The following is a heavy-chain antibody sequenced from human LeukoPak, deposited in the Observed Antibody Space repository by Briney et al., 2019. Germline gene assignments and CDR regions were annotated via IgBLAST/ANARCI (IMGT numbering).Heavy chain of an antibody. D-gene: IGHD5-24*01. CDR1: GGSISSGGYS. CDR2: IYHSGST. J-gene: IGHJ4*02. CDR3: ARGDGYKSSFDY. V-gene: IGHV4-30-2*01. Sequence: SQTLSLTCAVSGGSISSGGYSWSWIRQPPGKGLEWIGYIYHSGSTYYNPSLKSRVTISVDRSRNQFSLKLSSVTAADTAVYYCARGDGYKSSFDYWGQGTLVTVPS.